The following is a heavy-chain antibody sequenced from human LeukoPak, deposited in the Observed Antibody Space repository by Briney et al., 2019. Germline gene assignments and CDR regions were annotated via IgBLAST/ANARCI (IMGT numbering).Heavy chain of an antibody. J-gene: IGHJ4*02. Sequence: ASVKVSCKASGYTFTSYDINWVRQAPGQGVEWMGWMNPNSGNTGYAQKFQGRVTMTRNTFISTAYMELSSLRSEDTAVYYCAXGYYDSSGYAHWGQGTLVTVSX. D-gene: IGHD3-22*01. CDR1: GYTFTSYD. V-gene: IGHV1-8*01. CDR2: MNPNSGNT. CDR3: AXGYYDSSGYAH.